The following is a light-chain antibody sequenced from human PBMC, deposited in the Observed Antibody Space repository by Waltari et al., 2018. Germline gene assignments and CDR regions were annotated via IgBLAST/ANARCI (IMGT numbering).Light chain of an antibody. V-gene: IGLV1-44*01. CDR1: TSNIGSNA. CDR3: AAWDDSLSVMG. CDR2: ASS. Sequence: QSVLTQPPSASGTPGQPVTISCSGGTSNIGSNAVNWYKQFPGTAPKILIYASSRRPSGVPPRVSGSKSGTSASLAISGLQSEDEADYYCAAWDDSLSVMGFGGGTKVTVL. J-gene: IGLJ2*01.